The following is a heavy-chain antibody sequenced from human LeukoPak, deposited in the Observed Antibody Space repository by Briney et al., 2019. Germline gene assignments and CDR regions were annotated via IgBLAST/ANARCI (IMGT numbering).Heavy chain of an antibody. J-gene: IGHJ4*02. V-gene: IGHV3-23*01. CDR1: GFSFSTYA. CDR3: AKGGTYSNRPFDY. CDR2: VSTTGGST. D-gene: IGHD4-11*01. Sequence: PGRSLRLSCVGSGFSFSTYAMTWVRQAPGKGLEWVSTVSTTGGSTYYADSVKGRFTISRDISKNTLYLQMNSLRVEDTAVYFCAKGGTYSNRPFDYWGQGTLVTVSS.